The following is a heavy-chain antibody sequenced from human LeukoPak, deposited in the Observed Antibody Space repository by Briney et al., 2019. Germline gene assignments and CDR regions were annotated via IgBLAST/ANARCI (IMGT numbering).Heavy chain of an antibody. J-gene: IGHJ4*02. CDR2: ISYDGRNK. V-gene: IGHV3-30*04. CDR3: ARAPLHSNGWSFDY. CDR1: EFTFSSFT. D-gene: IGHD6-19*01. Sequence: GGSLRLSCATSEFTFSSFTMHWVRQAPGKGLEWVAVISYDGRNKYYADYVKGRFTMYRDNSKNTLYLQMNSLRPEDTAVYYCARAPLHSNGWSFDYWGQGTLVTVSS.